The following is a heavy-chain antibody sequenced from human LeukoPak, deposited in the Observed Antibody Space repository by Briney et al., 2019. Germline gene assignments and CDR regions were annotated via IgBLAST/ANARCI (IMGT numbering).Heavy chain of an antibody. CDR1: GGTFSSYA. CDR2: IIPIFGTA. Sequence: SVKVSCKASGGTFSSYATSWVRQAPGQGLEWMGGIIPIFGTANYAQKFQGRVTITADESTSTAYMELSSLRSEDTAVYYCARAVWSGYDPSNGMDVWGKGTTVTVSS. V-gene: IGHV1-69*13. CDR3: ARAVWSGYDPSNGMDV. D-gene: IGHD5-12*01. J-gene: IGHJ6*04.